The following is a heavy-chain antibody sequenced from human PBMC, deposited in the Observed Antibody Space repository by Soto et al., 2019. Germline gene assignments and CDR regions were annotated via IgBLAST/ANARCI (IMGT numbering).Heavy chain of an antibody. CDR2: IIPIFGTA. V-gene: IGHV1-69*13. CDR3: ARDLSIEGLGASRDAFDI. D-gene: IGHD6-6*01. J-gene: IGHJ3*02. CDR1: GGTFSSYA. Sequence: ASVKVSCKASGGTFSSYAISWVRQAPGQGLEWMGGIIPIFGTANYAQKFQGRVTITADESTSTAYMELSSLRSEDTAVYYCARDLSIEGLGASRDAFDIWGQGTMVTVSS.